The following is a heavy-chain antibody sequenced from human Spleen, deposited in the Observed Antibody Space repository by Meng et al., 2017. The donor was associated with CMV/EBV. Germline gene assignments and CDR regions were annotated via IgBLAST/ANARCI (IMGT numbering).Heavy chain of an antibody. V-gene: IGHV1-8*01. CDR2: MNPNSGNT. CDR1: GYTFTSYA. D-gene: IGHD5-24*01. J-gene: IGHJ4*02. Sequence: QVHLVQSGAEVKKPGASLKVSCDDSGYTFTSYAMHWVRQAPGQRLEWMGWMNPNSGNTGYAQKFQGRVTMTRNTSISTAYMELSSLRSEDTAVYYCARGLVEMAPDYWGQGTLVTVSS. CDR3: ARGLVEMAPDY.